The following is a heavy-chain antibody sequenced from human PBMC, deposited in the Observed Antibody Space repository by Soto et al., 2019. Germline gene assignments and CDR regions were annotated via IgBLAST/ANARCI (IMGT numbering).Heavy chain of an antibody. Sequence: QVHLQQSGPGLVKASETLSLSCAVSGASLTGADSYWFLIRKPPGKGLEWIGYIAYSGDTYYNPSLRSRVTISADWSENKFALTLESVTAAATAVYFCARDLERSAVGPWGQGAPVTV. J-gene: IGHJ5*02. CDR3: ARDLERSAVGP. D-gene: IGHD3-3*01. CDR1: GASLTGADSY. V-gene: IGHV4-31*11. CDR2: IAYSGDT.